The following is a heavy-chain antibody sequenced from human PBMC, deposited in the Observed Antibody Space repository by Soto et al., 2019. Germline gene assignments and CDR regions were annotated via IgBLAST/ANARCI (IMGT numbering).Heavy chain of an antibody. J-gene: IGHJ4*02. CDR1: GFTFSGYW. Sequence: PGGSLRLSCAASGFTFSGYWMNWVRQAPGKGLEWVANINQDGSDKSYVDSVKGRFTTSRDNAKNSLYLQMNSLRAEDTAVYYCARGISTPGIDFWGQGTLVTVSS. V-gene: IGHV3-7*03. D-gene: IGHD2-15*01. CDR3: ARGISTPGIDF. CDR2: INQDGSDK.